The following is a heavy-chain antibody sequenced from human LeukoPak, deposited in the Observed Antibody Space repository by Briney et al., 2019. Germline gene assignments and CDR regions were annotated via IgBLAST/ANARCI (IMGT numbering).Heavy chain of an antibody. CDR2: IKSKTDGGTT. J-gene: IGHJ6*03. D-gene: IGHD3-9*01. Sequence: GGSLRLSCAASGFTFSNAWMSWVRQAPGKGLECVGRIKSKTDGGTTDYAAPVKGRFTISRDDSKNTLYLQMNSLKTEDTAVYYCTTDDILTGYPKYYYYYYMDVWGKGTTVTVSS. CDR3: TTDDILTGYPKYYYYYYMDV. V-gene: IGHV3-15*01. CDR1: GFTFSNAW.